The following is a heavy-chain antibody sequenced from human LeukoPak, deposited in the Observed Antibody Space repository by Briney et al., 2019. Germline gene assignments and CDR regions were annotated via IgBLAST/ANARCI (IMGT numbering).Heavy chain of an antibody. J-gene: IGHJ4*02. Sequence: ASVKVSCKASGYTFTSYDFSWLRQAPGQGLEWMGWISAYKGNTNYAQKLQGRVTMATDTSTSTAYMELRSLRSDDTAVYYCARSHYYDSSGYHLIGFKYWGQGTLVTVSS. D-gene: IGHD3-22*01. CDR1: GYTFTSYD. V-gene: IGHV1-18*01. CDR2: ISAYKGNT. CDR3: ARSHYYDSSGYHLIGFKY.